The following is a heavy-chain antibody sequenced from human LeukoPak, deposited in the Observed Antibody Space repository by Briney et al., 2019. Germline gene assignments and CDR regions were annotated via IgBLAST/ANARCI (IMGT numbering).Heavy chain of an antibody. CDR3: ARSLDGHKEDS. Sequence: PSETLSLTCTVSGGSISSYCWSWIRQPPGTGLEWIRYIYYSGGTNYNPSLKSRVTISVDTSKNQFSLKMRSVTAADTALYYCARSLDGHKEDSWGQGTLVTVSS. CDR2: IYYSGGT. V-gene: IGHV4-59*01. D-gene: IGHD5-24*01. CDR1: GGSISSYC. J-gene: IGHJ4*02.